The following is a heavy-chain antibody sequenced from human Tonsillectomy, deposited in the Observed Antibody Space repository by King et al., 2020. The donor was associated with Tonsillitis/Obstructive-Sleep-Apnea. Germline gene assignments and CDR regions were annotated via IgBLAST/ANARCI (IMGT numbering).Heavy chain of an antibody. CDR3: AHVPVVPAATNYFDY. Sequence: FTLKESGPTLVKPTQTLTLTCTFSGFSLSTSGVGVGWIRQPPGKALEWLALLYWDDDKRYSPSLKSRLTITKDTSKNQVVLTMTNMDPVDTATYYCAHVPVVPAATNYFDYWGQGTLVTVSS. CDR2: LYWDDDK. J-gene: IGHJ4*02. V-gene: IGHV2-5*02. CDR1: GFSLSTSGVG. D-gene: IGHD2-2*01.